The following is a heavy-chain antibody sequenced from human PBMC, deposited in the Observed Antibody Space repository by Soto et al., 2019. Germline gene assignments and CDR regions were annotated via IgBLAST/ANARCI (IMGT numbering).Heavy chain of an antibody. CDR1: GFTFSSYA. V-gene: IGHV3-23*01. CDR3: ARLFYYDSTGYFRSLDY. J-gene: IGHJ4*02. Sequence: AGGSLRLSCTASGFTFSSYAMGWVRQAPGKGLEWVSAISPSGSGTKYADAVKGRFTISRDNSKSTLYLQMNSLRAEDTAVYYCARLFYYDSTGYFRSLDYWGLGTLVTVSS. CDR2: ISPSGSGT. D-gene: IGHD3-22*01.